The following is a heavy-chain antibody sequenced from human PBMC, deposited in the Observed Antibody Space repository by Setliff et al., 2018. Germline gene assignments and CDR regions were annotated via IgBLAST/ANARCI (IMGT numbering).Heavy chain of an antibody. D-gene: IGHD3-22*01. V-gene: IGHV3-53*01. CDR2: IYSGGST. CDR3: ARLAGTMTIYGYYHYYMDV. CDR1: GFTVSSNY. Sequence: ETLSLSCAASGFTVSSNYMSWVRQAPEKGLEWVSVIYSGGSTYYADSVKARFTISRDNSKNTLYLQMNSLRAEDTAVYYCARLAGTMTIYGYYHYYMDVWGKGTTVTVSS. J-gene: IGHJ6*03.